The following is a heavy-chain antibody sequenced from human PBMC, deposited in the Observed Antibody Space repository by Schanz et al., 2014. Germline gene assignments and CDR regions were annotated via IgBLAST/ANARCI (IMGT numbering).Heavy chain of an antibody. D-gene: IGHD6-19*01. V-gene: IGHV3-23*04. CDR1: EFSFSSFG. J-gene: IGHJ4*02. Sequence: EVQLVESGGGLVQPRGSLRLSCAASEFSFSSFGMNWVRQAPGKGLEWVSALTGSGTTTYYADSVKGRFTISRDNSKNSLYLQMNSLRVEDTAVYYCARDLISSGWYGWGQGTLVTVSS. CDR2: LTGSGTTT. CDR3: ARDLISSGWYG.